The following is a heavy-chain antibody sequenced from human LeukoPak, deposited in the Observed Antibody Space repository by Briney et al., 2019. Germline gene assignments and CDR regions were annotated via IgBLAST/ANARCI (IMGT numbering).Heavy chain of an antibody. V-gene: IGHV3-23*01. Sequence: GGSLRLSCAASGFTFNSYDMNWVRQAPGKGLEWVSAISGSGGSTYYADSVKGRFTISRDNSKNTLYLQMNSLRAEDTAVYYCAKDLLGTPPGYWGQGTLVTVSS. J-gene: IGHJ4*02. CDR1: GFTFNSYD. CDR3: AKDLLGTPPGY. CDR2: ISGSGGST. D-gene: IGHD4-23*01.